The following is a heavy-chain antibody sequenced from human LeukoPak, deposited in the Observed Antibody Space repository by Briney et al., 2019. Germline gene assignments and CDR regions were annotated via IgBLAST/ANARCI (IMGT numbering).Heavy chain of an antibody. Sequence: ASVKVSRKASGYTFTSYDINWVRQATGQGLEWMGWMNPNSGNTGYAQKFQGRVTMTRNTSISTAYMELSSLRSEDTAVYYCASRRRELLGYYYYGMDVWGQGTTVTVSS. D-gene: IGHD1-26*01. CDR1: GYTFTSYD. J-gene: IGHJ6*02. CDR2: MNPNSGNT. V-gene: IGHV1-8*01. CDR3: ASRRRELLGYYYYGMDV.